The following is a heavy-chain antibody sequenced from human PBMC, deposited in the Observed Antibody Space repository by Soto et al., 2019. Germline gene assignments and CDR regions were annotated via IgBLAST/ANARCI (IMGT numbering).Heavy chain of an antibody. D-gene: IGHD2-8*01. Sequence: QVQLVQSGAEVKKPGSSVKVSCKASGGTFSSYAISWVRQAPGQGLEWMGGIIPIFCTANYAQKFQGRVTITADESTSTAYMELSSLRSEDTAVYYCARNSHCTNGVCYPSHNWFDPWGQGTLVTVSS. CDR1: GGTFSSYA. CDR3: ARNSHCTNGVCYPSHNWFDP. J-gene: IGHJ5*02. V-gene: IGHV1-69*01. CDR2: IIPIFCTA.